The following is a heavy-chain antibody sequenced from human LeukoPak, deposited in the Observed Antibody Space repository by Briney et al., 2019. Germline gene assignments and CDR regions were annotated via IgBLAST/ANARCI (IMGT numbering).Heavy chain of an antibody. CDR2: IYYSGST. J-gene: IGHJ6*02. Sequence: PSETLSLTCTVSGGSISSYYWSWIRQPPGKGLEWIGYIYYSGSTNYNPSLKSRVTISVDTSKNQFSLKLSSVTAADTAVYYCARESSSWYPYYYGTDVWGQGTTVTVSS. CDR1: GGSISSYY. V-gene: IGHV4-59*01. CDR3: ARESSSWYPYYYGTDV. D-gene: IGHD6-13*01.